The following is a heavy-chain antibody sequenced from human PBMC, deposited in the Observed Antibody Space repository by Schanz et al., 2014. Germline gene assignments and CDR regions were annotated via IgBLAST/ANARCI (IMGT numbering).Heavy chain of an antibody. J-gene: IGHJ1*01. CDR3: AREEAHPEYFQY. V-gene: IGHV4-31*03. CDR2: VYYSGNT. Sequence: QVQLQESGPGLVKPSQTLSLTCTVSSGSIFTGGYYWGWIRQHPGKGLEWIGYVYYSGNTYYNPSLKSRVTISVDTSKTHVSLKLRSVTPADTAVYYCAREEAHPEYFQYWGHGTLXTVSS. CDR1: SGSIFTGGYY.